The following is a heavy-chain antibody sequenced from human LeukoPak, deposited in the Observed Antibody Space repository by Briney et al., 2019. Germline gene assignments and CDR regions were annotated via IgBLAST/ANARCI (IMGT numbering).Heavy chain of an antibody. J-gene: IGHJ4*02. V-gene: IGHV5-51*01. D-gene: IGHD3-3*01. CDR2: IYPGDSDT. CDR3: ARRVPDYYDFWSGQGYFDY. Sequence: KVSCKASGYTFTSYGISWVRQMPGKCLEWMGIIYPGDSDTRYSPSFQGQVTISADKSISTAYLQWSSLKASDTAMYYCARRVPDYYDFWSGQGYFDYWGQGTLVTVSS. CDR1: GYTFTSYG.